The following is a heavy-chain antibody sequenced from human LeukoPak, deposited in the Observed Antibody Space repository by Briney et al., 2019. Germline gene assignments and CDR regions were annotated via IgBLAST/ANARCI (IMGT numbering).Heavy chain of an antibody. CDR3: ARGPADGSSFPFDY. CDR1: GGSFSGYY. CDR2: INHSGST. Sequence: SETLSLTCAVYGGSFSGYYWSWIRQPPGKGLEWIGEINHSGSTNYNPSLKSRVTISVDTSKNQFSLKLSSVIAADTAVYYCARGPADGSSFPFDYWGQGTLVTVSS. D-gene: IGHD6-6*01. V-gene: IGHV4-34*01. J-gene: IGHJ4*02.